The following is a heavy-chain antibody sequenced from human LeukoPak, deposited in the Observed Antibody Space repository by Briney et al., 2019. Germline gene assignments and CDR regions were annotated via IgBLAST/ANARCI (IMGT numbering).Heavy chain of an antibody. Sequence: HPSETLSLTCTVSGGSLNSYYWTWIRQPPGKGLEWIGYIYHSGSTNYNPSLKSRVTISLDRSKNQFSLNLRSVTAADTAVYYCARDSDYGGIKTYWYFNLWGRGTLVTVSS. CDR3: ARDSDYGGIKTYWYFNL. V-gene: IGHV4-59*01. CDR1: GGSLNSYY. CDR2: IYHSGST. D-gene: IGHD4-23*01. J-gene: IGHJ2*01.